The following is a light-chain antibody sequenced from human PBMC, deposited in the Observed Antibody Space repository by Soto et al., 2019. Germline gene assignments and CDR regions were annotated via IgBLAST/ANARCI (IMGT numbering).Light chain of an antibody. Sequence: EIVLTQSPGTLSLSPGERATLSCRASHSVSGSYVAEYQQKPGQAPRLLIYGASGRPTGMTDRFSGSGSETDFTITISSLEPEDLAVYYCQQYGSSPLTFGGGTKVDIK. CDR2: GAS. CDR1: HSVSGSY. V-gene: IGKV3-20*01. J-gene: IGKJ4*01. CDR3: QQYGSSPLT.